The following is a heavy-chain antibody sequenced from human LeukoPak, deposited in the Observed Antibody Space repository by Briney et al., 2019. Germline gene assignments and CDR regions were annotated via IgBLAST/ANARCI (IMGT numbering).Heavy chain of an antibody. D-gene: IGHD5-18*01. V-gene: IGHV1-69*13. CDR3: ARGLDTAMNYGMDV. J-gene: IGHJ6*02. CDR1: GYPFTNYY. Sequence: ASVKVSCKASGYPFTNYYIHWVRQAPGQGLEWMGGIIPIFGTANYAQKFQGRVTITADESTSTAYMELSSPRSEDTAVYYCARGLDTAMNYGMDVWGQGTTVTVSS. CDR2: IIPIFGTA.